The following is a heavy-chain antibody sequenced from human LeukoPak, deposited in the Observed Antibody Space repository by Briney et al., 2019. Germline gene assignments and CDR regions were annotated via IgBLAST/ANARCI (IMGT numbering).Heavy chain of an antibody. J-gene: IGHJ5*02. CDR1: GFTFSSYG. V-gene: IGHV3-33*01. CDR2: IWYDGSNK. Sequence: GGSLRLSCAASGFTFSSYGMHWVRQAPGKGLEWVAVIWYDGSNKYYADSVKGRFTISRDNSKNTLYLQMNSLRAEDTAVYYCARGLKLTGDHGWFDPWGQGTLVTVSS. D-gene: IGHD7-27*01. CDR3: ARGLKLTGDHGWFDP.